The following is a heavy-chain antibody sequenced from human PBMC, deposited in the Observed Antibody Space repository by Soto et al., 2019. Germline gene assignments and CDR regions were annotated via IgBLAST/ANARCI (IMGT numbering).Heavy chain of an antibody. D-gene: IGHD3-22*01. CDR3: ASQDYDKSVYYFDY. V-gene: IGHV4-4*07. Sequence: PSETLSLTCTVSGGSVSSQYWSWIRQPAGKGLEWIGRIYNGGIPLIHPSLESRVALSLDTSKNQFSLTLSSVTAADTAIYYRASQDYDKSVYYFDYWGRGTLVTVSS. CDR1: GGSVSSQY. CDR2: IYNGGIP. J-gene: IGHJ4*02.